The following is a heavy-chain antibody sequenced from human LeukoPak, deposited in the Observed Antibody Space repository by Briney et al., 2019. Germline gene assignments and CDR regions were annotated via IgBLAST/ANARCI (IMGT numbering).Heavy chain of an antibody. CDR3: AKAAEPHYYDSSGYVNY. CDR1: GFTFNSYA. J-gene: IGHJ4*02. CDR2: ISGSGGST. Sequence: PGGSLRLSCAASGFTFNSYAMSWVRQAPGKGPEWVSGISGSGGSTHYADSVKGRFTISRDNSKNTLYLQMNSLRAEDTAVYYCAKAAEPHYYDSSGYVNYWGQGTLVTVSS. V-gene: IGHV3-23*01. D-gene: IGHD3-22*01.